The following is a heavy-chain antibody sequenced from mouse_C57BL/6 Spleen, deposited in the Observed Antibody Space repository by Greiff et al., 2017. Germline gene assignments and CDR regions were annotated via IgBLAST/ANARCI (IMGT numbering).Heavy chain of an antibody. D-gene: IGHD2-4*01. V-gene: IGHV2-2*01. Sequence: QVQLQQSGPGLVQPSQSLSITCTVSGFSLTSYGVHWVRQSPGKGLEWLGVIWSGGSTDYNAAFISRLSISKDNSKSQVFFKMNSLQADDTAIYXCATYDYDEGFAYWGQGTLVTVSA. CDR2: IWSGGST. J-gene: IGHJ3*01. CDR1: GFSLTSYG. CDR3: ATYDYDEGFAY.